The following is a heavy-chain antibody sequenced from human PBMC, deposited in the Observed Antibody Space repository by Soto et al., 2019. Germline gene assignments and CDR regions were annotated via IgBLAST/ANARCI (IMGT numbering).Heavy chain of an antibody. CDR1: GGSISSNSYY. CDR2: IFYTGST. CDR3: ARTGTPYLSWFDP. V-gene: IGHV4-39*02. D-gene: IGHD1-7*01. J-gene: IGHJ5*02. Sequence: QLQLQESGPGLVKASETLSLTCTVSGGSISSNSYYWGWIRQPPGKGLAWIGTIFYTGSTYYNPSLRSRLTMSVDTSKNHLSLTLTSVTAADTAVYYCARTGTPYLSWFDPWGQGTLFTVSS.